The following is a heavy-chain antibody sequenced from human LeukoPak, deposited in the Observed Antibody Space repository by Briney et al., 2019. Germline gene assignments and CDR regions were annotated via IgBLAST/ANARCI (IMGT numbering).Heavy chain of an antibody. CDR2: IYHSGST. CDR3: ARAPLITMIVPYYYGMDV. CDR1: GGSISSGGYS. D-gene: IGHD3-22*01. V-gene: IGHV4-30-2*01. Sequence: PSETLSLTCAVSGGSISSGGYSGSWIRQPPGKGLEWIGYIYHSGSTYYNPSLKSRVTISVDRSKNQFSLKLSSVTAADTAVYYCARAPLITMIVPYYYGMDVWGQGTTVTVSS. J-gene: IGHJ6*02.